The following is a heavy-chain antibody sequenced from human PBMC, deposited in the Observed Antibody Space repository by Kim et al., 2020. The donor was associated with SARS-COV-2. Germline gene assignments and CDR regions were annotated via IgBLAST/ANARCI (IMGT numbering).Heavy chain of an antibody. D-gene: IGHD4-4*01. CDR3: TRGPHSDYFDY. CDR2: IYQSGGT. Sequence: SETLSLTCDVSGASISSGSYSWSWIRQPPGQGLEWIASIYQSGGTYYNPSLKSRATISVDRSKNQFSLTLTSVTAADTAAYYCTRGPHSDYFDYWGQGTL. J-gene: IGHJ4*02. V-gene: IGHV4-30-2*01. CDR1: GASISSGSYS.